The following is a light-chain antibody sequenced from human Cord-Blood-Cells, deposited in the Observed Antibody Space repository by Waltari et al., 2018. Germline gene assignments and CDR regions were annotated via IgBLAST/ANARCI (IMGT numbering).Light chain of an antibody. CDR3: CSYAGSSTFYV. CDR2: EGS. J-gene: IGLJ1*01. CDR1: RSAVGGFNL. V-gene: IGLV2-23*01. Sequence: QSALPQPAPVSGPPGQSLPTPCTATRSAVGGFNLSPCYQQHPGKAPKLMIYEGSKRPSGVSNRFSGSKSGNTASLTISGLQAEDEADYYCCSYAGSSTFYVFGTGTKVTVL.